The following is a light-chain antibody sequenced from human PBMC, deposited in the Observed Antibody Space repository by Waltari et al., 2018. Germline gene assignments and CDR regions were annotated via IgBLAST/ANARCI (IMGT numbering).Light chain of an antibody. V-gene: IGLV1-51*02. Sequence: QSVLTQSPSVSAAPGQKVTISCSGSSSNIGNNFVSWYQQLPGTAPKLLIYENNKRPSGIPDGFAGSKSGTSATLGITGLQTGDEADYYCGTWDSSLSVVVFGGGTKLTVL. CDR1: SSNIGNNF. J-gene: IGLJ2*01. CDR2: ENN. CDR3: GTWDSSLSVVV.